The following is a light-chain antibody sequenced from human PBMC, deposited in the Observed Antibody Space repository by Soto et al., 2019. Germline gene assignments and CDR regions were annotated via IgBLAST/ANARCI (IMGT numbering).Light chain of an antibody. J-gene: IGKJ1*01. V-gene: IGKV3-15*01. CDR2: GAS. Sequence: ELVLTHSPGTVSVSPCERATLSSSAGQSVSSNLAWYQKKPGQAPRLLIYGASTRATGIPARFSGSGSGTEFTLTISSLESEDFAVYYCQQYNDWPRTFGQGTKVDIK. CDR1: QSVSSN. CDR3: QQYNDWPRT.